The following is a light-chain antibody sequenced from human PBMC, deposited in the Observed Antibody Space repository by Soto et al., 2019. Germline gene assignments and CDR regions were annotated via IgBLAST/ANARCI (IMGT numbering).Light chain of an antibody. CDR1: QSVSSSY. CDR2: GAS. J-gene: IGKJ4*01. Sequence: EIVLTQSPGTLSLSPGERATLSCRASQSVSSSYLAWYQQKPGQAPRLLIYGASSRATGIPDRFSGSGSGTDFTLTISRLEPEDFAVYYCQQYGISPPELTFGGGTKVEIK. CDR3: QQYGISPPELT. V-gene: IGKV3-20*01.